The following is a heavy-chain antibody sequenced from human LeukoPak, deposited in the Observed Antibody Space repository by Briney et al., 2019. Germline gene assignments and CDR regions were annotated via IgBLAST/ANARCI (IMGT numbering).Heavy chain of an antibody. CDR3: ARLGLEVGGPNWFDP. CDR1: GFTFSSYS. CDR2: ISGNSAFK. Sequence: GGSLRLSCVVSGFTFSSYSMIWVRQTPEKRLEWVSSISGNSAFKHDADSVKGRFIISRDNAQNTLFLQMNSLRIEDTAVYYCARLGLEVGGPNWFDPWGQGTLVTVSS. J-gene: IGHJ5*02. V-gene: IGHV3-21*01. D-gene: IGHD1-1*01.